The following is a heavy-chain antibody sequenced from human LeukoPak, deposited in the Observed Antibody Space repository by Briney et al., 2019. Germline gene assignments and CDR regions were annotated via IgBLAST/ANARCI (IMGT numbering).Heavy chain of an antibody. V-gene: IGHV4-59*08. CDR1: GGSMNSYY. CDR3: ARHVWLQPFDY. J-gene: IGHJ4*02. CDR2: IYYSGST. Sequence: PSETLSLTCSLSGGSMNSYYWSWIRQSPGKGLEWIGYIYYSGSTNYNPSLKSRVTISVDTSKNQFSLKLSSVTAADTAVYYCARHVWLQPFDYWGQGTLVTVSS. D-gene: IGHD3-9*01.